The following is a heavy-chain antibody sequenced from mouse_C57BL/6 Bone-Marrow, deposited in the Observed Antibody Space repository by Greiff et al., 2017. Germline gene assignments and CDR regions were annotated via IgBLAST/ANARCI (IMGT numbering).Heavy chain of an antibody. CDR2: IYPGSGST. J-gene: IGHJ4*01. CDR1: GYTFTSYW. V-gene: IGHV1-55*01. Sequence: QVQLQQSGAELVKPGASVKMSCKASGYTFTSYWITWVKQRPGQGLEWIGDIYPGSGSTNYNEKFKSKATLTVDTSSSTAYMQLSSLTSEDSAVYYCAREGSHSGAMDYWGQGTSVTVSS. D-gene: IGHD6-1*01. CDR3: AREGSHSGAMDY.